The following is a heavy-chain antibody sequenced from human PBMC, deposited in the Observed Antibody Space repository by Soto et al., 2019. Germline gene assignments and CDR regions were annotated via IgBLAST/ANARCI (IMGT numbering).Heavy chain of an antibody. V-gene: IGHV3-43*01. D-gene: IGHD3-22*01. CDR2: ISWDGGST. CDR3: AKDSSGYYYVDNYYGMDV. Sequence: GGSLRLSCAASGFSFDDYSMHWVRQAPGKGLEWVSLISWDGGSTYYADSVKGRFTISRDNSKNSLYLQMNSLRTEDTALYYCAKDSSGYYYVDNYYGMDVWGQGTTVTVSS. CDR1: GFSFDDYS. J-gene: IGHJ6*02.